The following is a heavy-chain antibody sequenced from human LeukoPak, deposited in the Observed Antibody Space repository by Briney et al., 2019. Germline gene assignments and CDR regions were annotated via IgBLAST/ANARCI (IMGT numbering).Heavy chain of an antibody. V-gene: IGHV4-30-4*08. D-gene: IGHD6-19*01. CDR1: GGSLSSGDYY. CDR3: ASETSSGWSQSVHY. Sequence: SQTLSLTCTVSGGSLSSGDYYWRWLRQPPGKGREWLGYIYYSGSTYYNPSLKSRVTISVDTSKNQFSLKLSSVTAADTAVYYCASETSSGWSQSVHYWGQGTLVTVSS. CDR2: IYYSGST. J-gene: IGHJ4*02.